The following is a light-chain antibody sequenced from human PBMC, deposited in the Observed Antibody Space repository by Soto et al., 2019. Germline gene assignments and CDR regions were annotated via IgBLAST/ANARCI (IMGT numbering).Light chain of an antibody. CDR2: ENN. V-gene: IGLV1-51*02. J-gene: IGLJ1*01. CDR1: SSNIGNNY. CDR3: GTWDSSLSAFYV. Sequence: QSVLTQPPPVSAAPGQKVTISCSGSSSNIGNNYVSWYQQLPGTAPKLLIYENNKRPSGIPDRFSGSKSGTSATLSITGLQTGDEADYYCGTWDSSLSAFYVFGTGTKVTVL.